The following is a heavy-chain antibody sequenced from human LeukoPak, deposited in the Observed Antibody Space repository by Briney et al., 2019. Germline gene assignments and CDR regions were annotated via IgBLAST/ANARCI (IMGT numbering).Heavy chain of an antibody. V-gene: IGHV3-21*01. CDR3: ARDHSPYYYGSGRYFDY. CDR2: ISSSSSYI. D-gene: IGHD3-10*01. Sequence: GGSLRFSCAASGFTFSSYSMNWVRQAPGKGLEWVSSISSSSSYIYYADSVKGRFTISRDNAKNSLYLQMNSLRAGDTAVYYCARDHSPYYYGSGRYFDYWGQGTLVTVSS. J-gene: IGHJ4*02. CDR1: GFTFSSYS.